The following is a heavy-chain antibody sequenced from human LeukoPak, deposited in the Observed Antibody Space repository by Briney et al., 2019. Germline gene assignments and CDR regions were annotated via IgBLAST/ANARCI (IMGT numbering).Heavy chain of an antibody. D-gene: IGHD3-22*01. J-gene: IGHJ4*02. CDR1: GFTFSSYA. V-gene: IGHV3-64*01. Sequence: GGSLRLSCAASGFTFSSYAMHWVRQAPGKGLECVSAISSNGGSTYYANSVKGRFTISRDNSKNTLYLQMGSLRAEDMAVYYCARDRYYYDSSGYYYWGQGTLVTVSS. CDR2: ISSNGGST. CDR3: ARDRYYYDSSGYYY.